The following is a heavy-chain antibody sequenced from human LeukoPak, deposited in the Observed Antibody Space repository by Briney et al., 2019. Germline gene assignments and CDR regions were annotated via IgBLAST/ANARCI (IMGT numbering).Heavy chain of an antibody. D-gene: IGHD3-10*01. V-gene: IGHV3-21*01. CDR2: ISSSTSSI. J-gene: IGHJ4*02. CDR3: AGDVAISGSGNFDY. CDR1: GFTFSLYS. Sequence: PGGSLRLSCAASGFTFSLYSMNWVRQSPGKGLEWVSSISSSTSSIYYADSVRGRFTISRDNSKNTLYLQMNSLRADDTAVYYCAGDVAISGSGNFDYWGQGTLVTVSS.